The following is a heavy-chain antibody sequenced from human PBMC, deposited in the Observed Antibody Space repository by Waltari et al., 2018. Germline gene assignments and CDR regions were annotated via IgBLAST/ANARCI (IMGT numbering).Heavy chain of an antibody. Sequence: QVQLVQSGAEVKKPGASVKVSCKASGYTFTSYAMHWVRQAPGQRLEWMGWINAGNGNTKYSQKFQGRVTITRDTSASTAYMELSSLRSEDTAVYYCARGVYGGTSAEYFQHWGQGTLVTVSS. CDR3: ARGVYGGTSAEYFQH. CDR2: INAGNGNT. J-gene: IGHJ1*01. V-gene: IGHV1-3*01. CDR1: GYTFTSYA. D-gene: IGHD2-2*01.